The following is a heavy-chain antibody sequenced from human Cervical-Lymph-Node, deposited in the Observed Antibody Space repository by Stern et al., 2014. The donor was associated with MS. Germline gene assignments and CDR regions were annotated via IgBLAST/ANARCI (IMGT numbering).Heavy chain of an antibody. Sequence: QVQLQESGTGLVKPSETLSLTCSVSGASISSTGYYWGWIRQPPGKGLEWMGSISNSEIPYYNPSLKSRLTISVDPSKNQISLRLTSLTAADTAVYYCARREGLVTPVLWGQGTLVTVSS. CDR3: ARREGLVTPVL. CDR2: ISNSEIP. J-gene: IGHJ4*02. V-gene: IGHV4-39*01. CDR1: GASISSTGYY. D-gene: IGHD4-23*01.